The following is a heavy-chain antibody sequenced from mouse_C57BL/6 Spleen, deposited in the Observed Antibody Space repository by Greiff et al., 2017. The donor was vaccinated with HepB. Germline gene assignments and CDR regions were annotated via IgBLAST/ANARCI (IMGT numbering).Heavy chain of an antibody. Sequence: VQLQQSGAELVKAGASVKMSCKASGYTFTSYWMHWVKQRLGQGLEWFAETNPTNGRTYYNEKFKSKATLTVDKSSSTAYMLLSGPTFEDSAVYYCARMKKIVATYCDYWGQGTTLTVSS. D-gene: IGHD1-1*01. CDR1: GYTFTSYW. V-gene: IGHV1S81*02. CDR3: ARMKKIVATYCDY. CDR2: TNPTNGRT. J-gene: IGHJ2*01.